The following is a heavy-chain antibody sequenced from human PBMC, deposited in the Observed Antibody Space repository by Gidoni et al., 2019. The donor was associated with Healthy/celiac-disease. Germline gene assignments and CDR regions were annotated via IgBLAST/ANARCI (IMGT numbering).Heavy chain of an antibody. CDR3: ARVRTRPLLVQNDAFDI. V-gene: IGHV4-59*01. J-gene: IGHJ3*02. CDR1: GGSISSYY. D-gene: IGHD2-8*02. Sequence: QVQLQESGPGLVKPSETLSLTCTVSGGSISSYYWSWIRQPPGKGLEWIGYIYYSGSTNYNPSLKSRVTISVDTSKNQFSLKLSSVTAADTAVYYCARVRTRPLLVQNDAFDIWGQGTMVTVSS. CDR2: IYYSGST.